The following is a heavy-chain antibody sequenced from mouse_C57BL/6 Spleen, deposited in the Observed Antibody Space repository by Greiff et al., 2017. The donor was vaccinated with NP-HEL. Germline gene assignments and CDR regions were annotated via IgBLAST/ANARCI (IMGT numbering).Heavy chain of an antibody. CDR1: GYTFTDYN. Sequence: EVKLMESGPELVKPGASVKIPCKASGYTFTDYNMDWVKQSHGKSLEWIGDINPNNGGTIYNQKFKGKATLTVDKSSSTAYMELRSLTSEDTAVYYCARARNFYWYFDVWGTGTTVTVSS. CDR2: INPNNGGT. J-gene: IGHJ1*03. CDR3: ARARNFYWYFDV. V-gene: IGHV1-18*01.